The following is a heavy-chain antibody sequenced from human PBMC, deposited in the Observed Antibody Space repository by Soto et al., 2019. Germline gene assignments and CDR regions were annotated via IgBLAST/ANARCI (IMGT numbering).Heavy chain of an antibody. Sequence: VQLVQSGAEVKEPGASVKVSCKASGYTFTSYDITWVRQATGQGLEWMGWMNPNTGNTGYAQKFQGRVTMTRNTSISTAYMELSSLRSEDMAVYYCARERVSAFDIWGQGTMVTVSS. CDR3: ARERVSAFDI. V-gene: IGHV1-8*01. CDR2: MNPNTGNT. J-gene: IGHJ3*02. D-gene: IGHD3-22*01. CDR1: GYTFTSYD.